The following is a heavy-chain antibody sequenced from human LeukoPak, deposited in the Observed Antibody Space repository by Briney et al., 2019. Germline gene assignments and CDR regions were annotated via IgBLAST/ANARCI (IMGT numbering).Heavy chain of an antibody. CDR3: ARVGVVGLPYFDY. J-gene: IGHJ4*02. CDR1: GYTFTGYY. V-gene: IGHV1-2*02. D-gene: IGHD2-15*01. CDR2: INPNSGDT. Sequence: ASVKVSCKASGYTFTGYYMHWVRQAPGQGLEWMGWINPNSGDTNYAQKFQGRVTMTRDTSISTAYMELSRLRSDDTAVYYCARVGVVGLPYFDYWGQGTLVTVSS.